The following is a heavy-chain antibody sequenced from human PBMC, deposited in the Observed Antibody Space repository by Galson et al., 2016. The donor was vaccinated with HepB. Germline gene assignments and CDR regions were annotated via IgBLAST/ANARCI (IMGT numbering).Heavy chain of an antibody. V-gene: IGHV3-23*01. CDR2: ISGSGIST. D-gene: IGHD6-19*01. CDR3: AKVTQPYSSGVGAFDI. J-gene: IGHJ3*02. Sequence: SLRLSCAASGFTFSSYAMTWVRQAPGKGLEWVSGISGSGISTYYADSVKGRFTISRDNSKNTLYLQMSSLRAEDTAVYYCAKVTQPYSSGVGAFDIWGQGTMVTVSS. CDR1: GFTFSSYA.